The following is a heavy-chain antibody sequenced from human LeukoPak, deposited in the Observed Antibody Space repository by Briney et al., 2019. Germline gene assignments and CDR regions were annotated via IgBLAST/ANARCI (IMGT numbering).Heavy chain of an antibody. CDR1: GFTFSSYW. Sequence: GGSLRLSCAASGFTFSSYWMHWVRQAPGKGLVWVSRINTDGSSTSYADSVKGRFTISRDNAKNTLYLQMNSLRAEDTAVYYCAKDFSAYYYDSTGDAFDIWGQGTMVTVSS. CDR3: AKDFSAYYYDSTGDAFDI. V-gene: IGHV3-74*01. D-gene: IGHD3-22*01. CDR2: INTDGSST. J-gene: IGHJ3*02.